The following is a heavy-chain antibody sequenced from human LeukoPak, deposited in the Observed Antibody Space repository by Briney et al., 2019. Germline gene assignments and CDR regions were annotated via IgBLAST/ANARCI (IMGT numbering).Heavy chain of an antibody. CDR1: IDSFSNYH. D-gene: IGHD1-26*01. CDR3: ARGQGATVPQVGKNWFDP. Sequence: SETLSLTCAAYIDSFSNYHWNWIRQTPAKGMEWIGEVNESGGTNISPSLRSRVVLSVDTSKNQFSLKLISVTVADTAIYYCARGQGATVPQVGKNWFDPWGQGTRVTVSS. J-gene: IGHJ5*02. V-gene: IGHV4-34*01. CDR2: VNESGGT.